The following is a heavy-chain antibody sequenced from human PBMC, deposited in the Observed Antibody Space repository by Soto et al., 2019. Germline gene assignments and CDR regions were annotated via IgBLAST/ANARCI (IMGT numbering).Heavy chain of an antibody. V-gene: IGHV1-69*12. CDR2: IIPLFGTT. CDR3: ARDGAVTVTTSYFDY. CDR1: GGTFSRNA. D-gene: IGHD4-17*01. Sequence: QVQLVQSGAEVKKPGSSVKVSGKASGGTFSRNAINWVRQAPGQGLEWMGGIIPLFGTTNYAQNFQGRVTITADESTNTAYMELSSLRSEDTAVYYCARDGAVTVTTSYFDYWGQGTLVSVSS. J-gene: IGHJ4*02.